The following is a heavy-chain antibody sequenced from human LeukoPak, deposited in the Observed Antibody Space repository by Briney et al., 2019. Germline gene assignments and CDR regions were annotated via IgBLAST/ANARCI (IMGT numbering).Heavy chain of an antibody. CDR2: ISSSSPI. CDR3: ARVFSLGWGSREPTFDC. J-gene: IGHJ4*02. Sequence: GGSLRLSCAASGFTFRSYSMNWVRQAPGKGLEWVSYISSSSPIYYADSVKGRFTISRDNAKNSLYLQMNSLRDEDTAVYYCARVFSLGWGSREPTFDCGGRGPLVTFSS. D-gene: IGHD3-16*01. V-gene: IGHV3-48*02. CDR1: GFTFRSYS.